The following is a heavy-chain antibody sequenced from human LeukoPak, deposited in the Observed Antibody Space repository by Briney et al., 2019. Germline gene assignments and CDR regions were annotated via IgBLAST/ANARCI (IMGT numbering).Heavy chain of an antibody. CDR1: GGSISSGSYY. CDR2: IHTSEST. J-gene: IGHJ5*02. V-gene: IGHV4-61*02. CDR3: ARGNWFDP. Sequence: SETLSLTCTVSGGSISSGSYYWSWIRQPAGKGLEWIGRIHTSESTNYNPPLKSRVTISVDTSKNQFSLKLSSVTAADTAVYYCARGNWFDPWGQGTLVTVSS.